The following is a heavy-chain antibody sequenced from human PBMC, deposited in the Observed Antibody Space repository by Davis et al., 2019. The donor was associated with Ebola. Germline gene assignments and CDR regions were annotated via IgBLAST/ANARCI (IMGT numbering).Heavy chain of an antibody. CDR1: GFTVSINY. Sequence: GESLKISCAASGFTVSINYMSWVRQAPGKGLEWVSTIYSDGNTYYADSVKGRFTISRHNSKNTLYLQMNSLRAEDTAVYYCARALAAVGFNWFDPWGQGTLVTVSS. V-gene: IGHV3-53*04. CDR2: IYSDGNT. J-gene: IGHJ5*02. CDR3: ARALAAVGFNWFDP. D-gene: IGHD6-13*01.